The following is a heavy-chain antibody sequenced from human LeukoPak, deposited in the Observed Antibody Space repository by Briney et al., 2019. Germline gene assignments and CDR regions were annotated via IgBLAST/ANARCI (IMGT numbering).Heavy chain of an antibody. D-gene: IGHD4-17*01. J-gene: IGHJ4*02. CDR3: ARVWTTRGKVDY. CDR2: INSDGGGT. V-gene: IGHV3-74*01. Sequence: GGSLRLSCAASGFTFSSYWMHWVRQAPGKGLVWVSRINSDGGGTSYADSVKGRFTISRDNAKNTLYLQMNSLRAEDTAVYYCARVWTTRGKVDYWGQGTLVTVSS. CDR1: GFTFSSYW.